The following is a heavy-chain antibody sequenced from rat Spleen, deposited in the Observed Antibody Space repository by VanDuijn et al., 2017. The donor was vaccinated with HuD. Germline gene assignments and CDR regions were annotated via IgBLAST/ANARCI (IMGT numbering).Heavy chain of an antibody. CDR2: ISPSGGST. CDR1: GFTFSNYD. Sequence: EVQLVESGGGLVQPGRSLKLSCAASGFTFSNYDMAWVRQAPTKGLEWVASISPSGGSTYYRDSVKGRFTVSRDNAKSTLYLQMDSLRSEDTATYYCARHRNNFYVMDAWGQGASVTVSS. D-gene: IGHD1-5*01. J-gene: IGHJ4*01. CDR3: ARHRNNFYVMDA. V-gene: IGHV5-25*01.